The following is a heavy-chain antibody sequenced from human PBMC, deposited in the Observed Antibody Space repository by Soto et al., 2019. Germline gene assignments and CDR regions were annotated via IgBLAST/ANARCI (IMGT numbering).Heavy chain of an antibody. Sequence: QVHLVQSGAEVKKPGASVKVSCKASGYNFIDYDINWVRQSTGQGLEWMGWMNPNSGNTGYAQKFQGRVTLTRDTSIGAAYMELSSLKSEDTAVYYCARNPYGSGLFDPWGQGTLVTVSS. CDR3: ARNPYGSGLFDP. CDR1: GYNFIDYD. J-gene: IGHJ5*02. V-gene: IGHV1-8*01. CDR2: MNPNSGNT. D-gene: IGHD6-19*01.